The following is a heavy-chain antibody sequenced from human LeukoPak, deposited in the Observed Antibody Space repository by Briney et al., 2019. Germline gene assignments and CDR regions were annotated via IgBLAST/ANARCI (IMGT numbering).Heavy chain of an antibody. V-gene: IGHV3-30*04. CDR1: GFTFSDYT. Sequence: PGRSLRLSCAASGFTFSDYTMQWVRQAPGKGLEWVALLPPDGSYQYYADSLKGRFTISRDNFKNALYLQMNSLRAEDTAVYYCAKGYCSSASCANRADYWGQGTLVTVSS. D-gene: IGHD2-2*01. CDR2: LPPDGSYQ. J-gene: IGHJ4*02. CDR3: AKGYCSSASCANRADY.